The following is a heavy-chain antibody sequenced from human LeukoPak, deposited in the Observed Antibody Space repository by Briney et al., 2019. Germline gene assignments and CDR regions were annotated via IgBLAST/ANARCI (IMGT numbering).Heavy chain of an antibody. D-gene: IGHD1-1*01. CDR2: TSIDETVK. J-gene: IGHJ6*02. V-gene: IGHV3-30*04. CDR3: AKSQLPHNYYYFAMDV. Sequence: PGGSLRLSCSASGFTFSSFSMHWVRQAPGKGLEWVAITSIDETVKHYADSVKGRFTITRDNSRNTLYLQMNRLRLEDTGTYYCAKSQLPHNYYYFAMDVWGPGATVIVS. CDR1: GFTFSSFS.